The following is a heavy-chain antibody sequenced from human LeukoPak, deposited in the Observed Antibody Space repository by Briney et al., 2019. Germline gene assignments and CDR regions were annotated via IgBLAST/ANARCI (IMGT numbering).Heavy chain of an antibody. V-gene: IGHV4-38-2*02. CDR3: ARRPKGAAGRGWFDP. CDR2: IYHSGST. CDR1: GYSISSGYY. D-gene: IGHD6-13*01. J-gene: IGHJ5*02. Sequence: PSETLSLTCTVSGYSISSGYYWGWIRQPPGKGLEWIGSIYHSGSTYYNPSLKSRVTISVDTSKNQFSLKLSSVTAADTAVYYCARRPKGAAGRGWFDPWGQGTLVTVSS.